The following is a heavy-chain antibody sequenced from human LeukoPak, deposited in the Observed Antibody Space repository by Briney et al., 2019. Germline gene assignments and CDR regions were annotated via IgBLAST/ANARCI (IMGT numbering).Heavy chain of an antibody. CDR2: IYYSGST. V-gene: IGHV4-39*01. CDR1: GGSISSSSYD. J-gene: IGHJ4*02. CDR3: ARQGDSGGNFFDD. Sequence: PSETLSLTCNVSGGSISSSSYDWAWTRQPPGKGLEWIGSIYYSGSTYYNPSLKSRLTISVDTSKNQFSLNLRSVTAADTAVYYCARQGDSGGNFFDDWSQGALVTVSS. D-gene: IGHD4-23*01.